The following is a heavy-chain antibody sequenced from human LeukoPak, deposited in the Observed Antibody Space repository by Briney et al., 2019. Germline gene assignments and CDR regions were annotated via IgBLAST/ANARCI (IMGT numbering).Heavy chain of an antibody. D-gene: IGHD2-15*01. V-gene: IGHV3-43D*03. J-gene: IGHJ4*02. CDR1: GFTFDDYA. CDR3: AKDKPEYCSGGSCYSALDY. CDR2: ISWDGGST. Sequence: PGGSLRLSCAASGFTFDDYAMHWVRQAPGKGLEWVSLISWDGGSTYYADSVKGRFTISRDNSKNSLYLQVNSLRAEDTALYYCAKDKPEYCSGGSCYSALDYWGQGTLVTVSS.